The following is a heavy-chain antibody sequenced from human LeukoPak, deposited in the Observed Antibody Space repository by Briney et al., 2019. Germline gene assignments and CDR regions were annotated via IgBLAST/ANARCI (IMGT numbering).Heavy chain of an antibody. V-gene: IGHV4-34*01. CDR2: INHSGST. CDR1: GGSFSGYY. D-gene: IGHD1-14*01. Sequence: KPSETLSLTCAVYGGSFSGYYWSWIRQPPGKGLEWIGEINHSGSTNYNPSLKSRVTISVDTSKNQLSLKLNSVTAADTAVYYCAKQETITPRGVDPWGQGNPGTGS. J-gene: IGHJ5*02. CDR3: AKQETITPRGVDP.